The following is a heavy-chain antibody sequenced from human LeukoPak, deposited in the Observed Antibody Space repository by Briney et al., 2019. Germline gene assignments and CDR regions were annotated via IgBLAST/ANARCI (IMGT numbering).Heavy chain of an antibody. J-gene: IGHJ4*02. CDR3: ARLLPIAAAGGHYFDY. Sequence: SETLSLTCNVPGGSFIRGIYYWGWVRQPPGKGLEWIASIYYRGSTYYNQSLKSRVTISVDTSRKQFSLKVTSVTAADTAVYYCARLLPIAAAGGHYFDYWGQGTLVTVSS. V-gene: IGHV4-39*01. CDR2: IYYRGST. D-gene: IGHD6-13*01. CDR1: GGSFIRGIYY.